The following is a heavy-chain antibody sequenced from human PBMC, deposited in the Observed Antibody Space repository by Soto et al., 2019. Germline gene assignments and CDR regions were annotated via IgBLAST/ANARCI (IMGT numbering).Heavy chain of an antibody. J-gene: IGHJ3*02. Sequence: QVQLQESGPGLVKPSETLSLTCTVSGGSISSYYWSWIQQPPGKGLEWIGYIYYSGSTNYNPSLKSRVTISVDTSKNQFSLKLSSVTAADTAVYYCARGAVVVVTAMNDAFDIWGQGTMVTVSS. CDR2: IYYSGST. CDR3: ARGAVVVVTAMNDAFDI. CDR1: GGSISSYY. V-gene: IGHV4-59*01. D-gene: IGHD2-21*02.